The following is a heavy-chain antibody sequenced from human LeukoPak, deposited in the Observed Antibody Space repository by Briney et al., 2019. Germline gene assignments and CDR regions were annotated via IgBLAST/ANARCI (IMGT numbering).Heavy chain of an antibody. CDR2: INHSGST. D-gene: IGHD5-18*01. V-gene: IGHV4-34*01. Sequence: SETLSLTCAVYGGSFSGYYWSWIRQPPGKGLEWIGEINHSGSTNYNPSLKSRVTISVDTSKNQFSLKLSSVTAADTAVYYCANARRYTAMAGFDPWGQGTLVTVSS. J-gene: IGHJ5*02. CDR1: GGSFSGYY. CDR3: ANARRYTAMAGFDP.